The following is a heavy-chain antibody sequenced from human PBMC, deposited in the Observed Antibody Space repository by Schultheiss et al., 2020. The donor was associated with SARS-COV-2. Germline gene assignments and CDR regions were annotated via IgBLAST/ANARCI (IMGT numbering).Heavy chain of an antibody. V-gene: IGHV1-2*02. J-gene: IGHJ4*02. CDR2: INPNSGGT. D-gene: IGHD2-2*02. CDR3: ARVGVVPAAIFDY. CDR1: GYTFTGYY. Sequence: ASVKVSCKASGYTFTGYYMHWVRQAPGQGLEWMGWINPNSGGTNYAQKFQGRVTMTRDTSISTAYMELRSLRSDDTAVYYCARVGVVPAAIFDYWGQGTLGTVSS.